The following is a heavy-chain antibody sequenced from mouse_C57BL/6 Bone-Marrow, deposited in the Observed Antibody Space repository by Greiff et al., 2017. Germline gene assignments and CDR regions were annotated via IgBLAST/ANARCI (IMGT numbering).Heavy chain of an antibody. V-gene: IGHV1-80*01. Sequence: LVESGASVKISCKASGYAFSSYWMNWVKQRPGKGLEWIGQIYPGDGDTNYNGKFKGKATLTADKSSSTAYMQLSSLTSEDSAVYFCARAFITTVVDDWGQGTTLTVSS. D-gene: IGHD1-1*01. CDR3: ARAFITTVVDD. CDR2: IYPGDGDT. J-gene: IGHJ2*01. CDR1: GYAFSSYW.